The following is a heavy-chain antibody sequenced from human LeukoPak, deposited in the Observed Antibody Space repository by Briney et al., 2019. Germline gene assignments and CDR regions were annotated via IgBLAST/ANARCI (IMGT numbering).Heavy chain of an antibody. D-gene: IGHD6-13*01. CDR2: IYYSGST. J-gene: IGHJ6*03. CDR3: ARATTDSSSWYPAERPGYYMDV. Sequence: SETLSLTCTVSGGSISSYYWSWIRQPPGKGLEWIGYIYYSGSTNYNPSLKSRVTISVDTSKNQFSLKLSSVTAADTAVYYCARATTDSSSWYPAERPGYYMDVWGKGTTVTISS. CDR1: GGSISSYY. V-gene: IGHV4-59*12.